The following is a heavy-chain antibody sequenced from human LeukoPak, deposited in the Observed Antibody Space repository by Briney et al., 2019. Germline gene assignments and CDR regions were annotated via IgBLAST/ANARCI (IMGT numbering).Heavy chain of an antibody. Sequence: KPSETLSLTCTVSGGSISSSSYYWGWIRQPPGKGLEWIGEINHSGSTNYNPSLKSRVTISVDTSKNQFSLKLSSVTAADTAVYYCARGGLWYYDSSGYYGYWGQGTLVTVSS. J-gene: IGHJ4*02. V-gene: IGHV4-39*07. CDR3: ARGGLWYYDSSGYYGY. CDR1: GGSISSSSYY. CDR2: INHSGST. D-gene: IGHD3-22*01.